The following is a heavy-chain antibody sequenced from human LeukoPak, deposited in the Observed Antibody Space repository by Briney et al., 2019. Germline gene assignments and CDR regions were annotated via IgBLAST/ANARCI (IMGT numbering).Heavy chain of an antibody. V-gene: IGHV3-11*01. CDR3: AKASAMIVVVSKHFDY. CDR1: GFTFSDYY. CDR2: ISSSGSTI. J-gene: IGHJ4*02. D-gene: IGHD3-22*01. Sequence: GGSLRLSCAASGFTFSDYYMSWIRQAPGKGLEWVSYISSSGSTIYYADSVKGRFTISRDNAKNSLYLQMNSLRAEDTAVYYCAKASAMIVVVSKHFDYWGQGTLVTVSS.